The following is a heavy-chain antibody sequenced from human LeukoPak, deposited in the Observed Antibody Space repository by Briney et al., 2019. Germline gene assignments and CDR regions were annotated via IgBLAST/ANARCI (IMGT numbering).Heavy chain of an antibody. CDR1: GGSFSGYY. V-gene: IGHV4-34*01. CDR2: INHSGST. J-gene: IGHJ3*02. Sequence: PSETLSLTCAVYGGSFSGYYWSWIRQPPGKGLEWIGEINHSGSTNYNPSLKSRVTISVDTSKNQFSLKLSSVTAADTAVYYCARRLSSSWHKKRLAFDIWGQGTMVTVSS. D-gene: IGHD6-13*01. CDR3: ARRLSSSWHKKRLAFDI.